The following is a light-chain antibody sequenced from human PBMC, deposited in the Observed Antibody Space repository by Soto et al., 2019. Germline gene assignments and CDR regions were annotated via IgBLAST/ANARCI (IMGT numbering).Light chain of an antibody. Sequence: QSVLTQPASVSGSPGQSITISCTGTNSDIGSYSLVSWYQHHPGKAPKLMIYEVIKRPSGVSNRFSGSKSGNTASLIISGLQAEEEADYYCCSYAGSRTYVFGTGTKVTVL. CDR3: CSYAGSRTYV. J-gene: IGLJ1*01. CDR1: NSDIGSYSL. V-gene: IGLV2-23*02. CDR2: EVI.